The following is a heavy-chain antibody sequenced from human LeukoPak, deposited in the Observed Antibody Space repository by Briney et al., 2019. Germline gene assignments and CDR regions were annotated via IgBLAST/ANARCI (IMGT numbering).Heavy chain of an antibody. CDR3: AKWDTEYYDSSGSNDY. Sequence: GVSLRLSCAASGFTFSSYWMSGVRQAPGKGLEWVSAISGSGGSTYYADSEKGRFTISRDNSKNTLYLQMNSLRAEDTAVYYCAKWDTEYYDSSGSNDYWGQGTLVTVFS. J-gene: IGHJ4*02. V-gene: IGHV3-23*01. D-gene: IGHD3-22*01. CDR2: ISGSGGST. CDR1: GFTFSSYW.